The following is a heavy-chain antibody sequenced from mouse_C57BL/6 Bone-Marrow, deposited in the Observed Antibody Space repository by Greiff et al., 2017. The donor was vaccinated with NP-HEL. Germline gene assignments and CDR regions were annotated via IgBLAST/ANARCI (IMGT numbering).Heavy chain of an antibody. CDR2: IYPGSGNT. J-gene: IGHJ2*01. Sequence: QVQLQQSGAELVRPGASVKLSCKASGYTFTDYYINWVKQRPGQGLEWIARIYPGSGNTYYNEKFKGKATLTAEKSSSTAYMQLSSLTSEDSAVYFCARGRWLLLYFDYWGQGTTLTVSS. CDR1: GYTFTDYY. D-gene: IGHD2-3*01. V-gene: IGHV1-76*01. CDR3: ARGRWLLLYFDY.